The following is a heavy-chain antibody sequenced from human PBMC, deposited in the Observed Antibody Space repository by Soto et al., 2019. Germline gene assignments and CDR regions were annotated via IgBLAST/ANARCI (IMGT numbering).Heavy chain of an antibody. J-gene: IGHJ4*02. V-gene: IGHV3-9*01. CDR2: INWNSGNI. CDR1: GFSFDEYA. Sequence: PGGSLRLSCEASGFSFDEYAMHWVRQVPGKGLEWVSSINWNSGNIGYADSVRGRFTISRDNAKNSLYLQMNSLRPEDTAFYYCAKATKYCPSGVCSVLDYWGQGTLVTVSS. D-gene: IGHD2-8*01. CDR3: AKATKYCPSGVCSVLDY.